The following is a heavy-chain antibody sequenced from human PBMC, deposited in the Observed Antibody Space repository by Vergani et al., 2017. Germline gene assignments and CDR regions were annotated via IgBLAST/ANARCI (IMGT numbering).Heavy chain of an antibody. D-gene: IGHD3-16*02. V-gene: IGHV2-26*01. Sequence: QVTLKESGPVLVKPTETLTLTCTVSGFSLSNARMGVSWIRQPPGKALEWLAHIFSNDEKSYSTSLKSRLTISKDTSKSQVVLTMTNMDPVDTATYYCAHSYSYDYIWGSYRQSYFDYWGQGTLVTVSS. CDR1: GFSLSNARMG. CDR2: IFSNDEK. CDR3: AHSYSYDYIWGSYRQSYFDY. J-gene: IGHJ4*02.